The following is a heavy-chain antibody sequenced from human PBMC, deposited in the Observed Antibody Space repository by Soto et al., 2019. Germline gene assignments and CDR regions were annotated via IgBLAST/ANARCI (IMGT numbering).Heavy chain of an antibody. J-gene: IGHJ4*02. Sequence: QVQLVQSGPEVKKPGASVKVSCKTSGYTFTSYCIAWVRQAPGQGLEWMGWISTYKGNTNYAQKFKGRGTMTTDTSTSKGYMELRSLRSDDTAVYYCATRSPAFDYWGQGTLVTVSS. CDR3: ATRSPAFDY. V-gene: IGHV1-18*01. CDR1: GYTFTSYC. CDR2: ISTYKGNT.